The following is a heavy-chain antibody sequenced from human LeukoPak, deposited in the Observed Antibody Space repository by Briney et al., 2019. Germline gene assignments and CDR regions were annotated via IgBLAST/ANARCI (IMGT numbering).Heavy chain of an antibody. CDR3: ARYRNEALFAFDI. Sequence: PSETLSLTCTVSGGSINNYYWSWIRRPPGKGLDWIGYIYYSGSANYNPSLKSRVTISVDTSKNHFSLKLSSVTAADTAVYYCARYRNEALFAFDIWGQGTMVTVSS. CDR1: GGSINNYY. CDR2: IYYSGSA. D-gene: IGHD1-14*01. J-gene: IGHJ3*02. V-gene: IGHV4-59*01.